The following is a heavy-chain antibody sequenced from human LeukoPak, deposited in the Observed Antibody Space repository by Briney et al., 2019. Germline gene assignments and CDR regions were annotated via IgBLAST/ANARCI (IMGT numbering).Heavy chain of an antibody. CDR3: TDSMIGGAH. CDR1: GFTFSSYG. V-gene: IGHV3-15*01. Sequence: GGSLRLSCAASGFTFSSYGMHWVRQAPGKGLESVARIKSKGAGGTADYAAPVKGRFTISRDDSKNMLFLQMNSLKIEDTAVYYCTDSMIGGAHWGQGTLVTVSS. CDR2: IKSKGAGGTA. J-gene: IGHJ4*02. D-gene: IGHD1-26*01.